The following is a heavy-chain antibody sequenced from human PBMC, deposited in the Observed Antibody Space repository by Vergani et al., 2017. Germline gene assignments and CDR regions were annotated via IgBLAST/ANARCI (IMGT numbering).Heavy chain of an antibody. CDR2: INPNKGGT. CDR1: GYTFTDYY. Sequence: QVQLVQSGAEVKKPGASVNVSCKASGYTFTDYYIHWVRQAPGQGLEWMGWINPNKGGTNYAQKFQGRVTMTRDTSISTAYVELSRLRSDDTAVYYCARDYVMDVWGQGTTVTVSS. V-gene: IGHV1-2*02. CDR3: ARDYVMDV. J-gene: IGHJ6*02.